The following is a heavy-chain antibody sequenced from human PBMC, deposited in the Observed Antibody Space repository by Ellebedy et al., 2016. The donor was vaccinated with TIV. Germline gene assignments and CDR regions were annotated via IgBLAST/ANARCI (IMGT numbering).Heavy chain of an antibody. CDR3: PRHYGDYGKDH. D-gene: IGHD4-17*01. CDR2: IWYDGSNK. J-gene: IGHJ4*02. Sequence: GGSLRLSXAASGFTFSSYGMHWVRQAPGKGLEWVAVIWYDGSNKYYADSVKGRFTISRDNSKNTLYLQMNSLRAEDTAVYYCPRHYGDYGKDHWGQGTLVTVSS. CDR1: GFTFSSYG. V-gene: IGHV3-33*01.